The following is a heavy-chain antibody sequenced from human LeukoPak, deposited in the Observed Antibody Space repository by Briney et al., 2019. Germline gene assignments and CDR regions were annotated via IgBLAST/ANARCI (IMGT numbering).Heavy chain of an antibody. CDR2: IDPNTGGT. Sequence: ASVKVSCKTSGYSFTNYYIHWVRQAPGQGLEWMGRIDPNTGGTKSAKNFQGRVTMTRDTSISTAYMALSGLRSDDTAVYYCASLYDIVGTTVDYWGQGTLVTVSS. J-gene: IGHJ4*02. D-gene: IGHD1-26*01. CDR1: GYSFTNYY. CDR3: ASLYDIVGTTVDY. V-gene: IGHV1-2*06.